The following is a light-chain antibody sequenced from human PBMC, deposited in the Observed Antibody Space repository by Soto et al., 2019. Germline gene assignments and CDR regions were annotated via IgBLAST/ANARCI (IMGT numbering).Light chain of an antibody. CDR2: DAS. CDR1: QGVSSY. J-gene: IGKJ1*01. Sequence: EIVLTQSPATLSLSPGERATLSCRASQGVSSYLAWYQQKPGQAPRLLIYDASNRATGIPARFSGSGSGTDFTLTISSLQPDDVAIYYCQQYNDYPWTFGQGTKVDIK. CDR3: QQYNDYPWT. V-gene: IGKV3D-11*01.